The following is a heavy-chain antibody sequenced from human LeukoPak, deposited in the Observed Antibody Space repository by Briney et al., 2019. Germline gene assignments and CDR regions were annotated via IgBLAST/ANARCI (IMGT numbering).Heavy chain of an antibody. D-gene: IGHD1-26*01. CDR1: GGSISSGDYY. CDR2: IYYSGST. CDR3: ARDLVDSGAFDI. V-gene: IGHV4-31*03. Sequence: SETLSLTCTVSGGSISSGDYYWSWIRQHPGKGLEWIGYIYYSGSTYYNPSLKSRVTISIDTSKNQFSLKLSSVTAADTAVYYCARDLVDSGAFDIWGQGTMVTVSS. J-gene: IGHJ3*02.